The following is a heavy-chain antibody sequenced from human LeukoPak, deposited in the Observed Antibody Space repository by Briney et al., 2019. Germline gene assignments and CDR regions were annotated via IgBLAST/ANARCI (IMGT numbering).Heavy chain of an antibody. CDR2: ISYDGSNK. CDR3: AGGSYYEGGNYFDY. V-gene: IGHV3-30*03. CDR1: GFTFSSYG. J-gene: IGHJ4*02. D-gene: IGHD1-26*01. Sequence: GGSLRLSCAASGFTFSSYGMHWVRQAPGKGLEWVAVISYDGSNKYYADSVKGQFTISRDNSKNTLYLQMNSLRAEDTAVYYCAGGSYYEGGNYFDYWGQGTLVTVSS.